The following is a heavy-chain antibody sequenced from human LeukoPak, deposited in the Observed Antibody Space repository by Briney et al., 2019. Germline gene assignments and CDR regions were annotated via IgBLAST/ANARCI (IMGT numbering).Heavy chain of an antibody. J-gene: IGHJ5*02. D-gene: IGHD2-2*01. Sequence: GESLRLSCAASGFTFSYYSMNWVRQAPGKGLEWVSAISGSGGSTYYADSVKGRFTISRDNSKNTLYLQMNSLRAEDTAVYYCAKGPSIVVVPAAMGNWFDPWGQGTLVTVSS. V-gene: IGHV3-23*01. CDR2: ISGSGGST. CDR3: AKGPSIVVVPAAMGNWFDP. CDR1: GFTFSYYS.